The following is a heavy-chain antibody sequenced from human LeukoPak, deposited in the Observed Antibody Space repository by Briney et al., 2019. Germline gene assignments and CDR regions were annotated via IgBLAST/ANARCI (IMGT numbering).Heavy chain of an antibody. CDR3: ARDRSEGAPEYQLLYYYYYYMDV. D-gene: IGHD2-2*01. CDR2: INPNSGGT. CDR1: GYTFTGYY. J-gene: IGHJ6*03. V-gene: IGHV1-2*02. Sequence: ASVKVSCKASGYTFTGYYMHWVRQAPGQGLEWMGWINPNSGGTNYAQKFQGRVTMTRDTSISTAYMELSRLRSDDTAVYYCARDRSEGAPEYQLLYYYYYYMDVWGKGTTVTVSS.